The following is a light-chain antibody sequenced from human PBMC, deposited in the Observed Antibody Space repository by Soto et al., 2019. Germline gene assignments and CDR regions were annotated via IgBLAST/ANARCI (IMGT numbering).Light chain of an antibody. V-gene: IGKV3-20*01. J-gene: IGKJ3*01. CDR3: QQYDTSVLT. CDR1: QSLTNSY. CDR2: GAS. Sequence: EIVLTQSPGTLSLSPGERATLSCRASQSLTNSYLAWYQQKPGQAPRLLIYGASSRATGIPNRFSGSGSGTDFTLTISRLEPEDFAVYYCQQYDTSVLTFGPGTKVDIK.